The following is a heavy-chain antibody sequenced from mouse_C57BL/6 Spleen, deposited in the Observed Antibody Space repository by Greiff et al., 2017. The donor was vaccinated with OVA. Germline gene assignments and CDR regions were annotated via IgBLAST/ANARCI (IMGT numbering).Heavy chain of an antibody. CDR3: ARDWDVWFAY. Sequence: QVQLQQSGAELVRPGASVKLSCKASGYTFTDYYINWVKQRPGQGLEWIARIYPGSGNTYYNEKFKGKATLTAEKSSSTAYMQLSSLTSEDSAVYFCARDWDVWFAYWGQGTLVTVSA. J-gene: IGHJ3*01. V-gene: IGHV1-76*01. CDR2: IYPGSGNT. CDR1: GYTFTDYY. D-gene: IGHD4-1*01.